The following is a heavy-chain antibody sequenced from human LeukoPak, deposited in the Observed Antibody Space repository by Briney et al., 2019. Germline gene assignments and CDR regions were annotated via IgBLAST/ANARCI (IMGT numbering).Heavy chain of an antibody. V-gene: IGHV3-49*04. Sequence: GGSLRLSCTASGFTFGDYAMSWVRQAPGKGLEWVGFIRSKLYGGTTEHAASVKGRFTISRDESKSIAYLQMNRLKTEDTAMYFCIRTRYYYDSSGRILDYWGQGTLVTVSS. CDR1: GFTFGDYA. CDR2: IRSKLYGGTT. CDR3: IRTRYYYDSSGRILDY. J-gene: IGHJ4*02. D-gene: IGHD3-22*01.